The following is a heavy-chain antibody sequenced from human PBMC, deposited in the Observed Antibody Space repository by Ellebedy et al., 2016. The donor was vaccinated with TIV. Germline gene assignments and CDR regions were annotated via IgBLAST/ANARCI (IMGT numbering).Heavy chain of an antibody. CDR3: ARQGRGSSTPLDY. CDR1: GFTFSTYR. J-gene: IGHJ4*02. D-gene: IGHD2-2*01. CDR2: IKIDGSIT. Sequence: GESLKISCAASGFTFSTYRMHWVRQAPGKGLEWVSRIKIDGSITTYADSVKGRLTISRDNAKNTLYLQMNSLRADETAVYYCARQGRGSSTPLDYWGQGTLVTVSS. V-gene: IGHV3-74*01.